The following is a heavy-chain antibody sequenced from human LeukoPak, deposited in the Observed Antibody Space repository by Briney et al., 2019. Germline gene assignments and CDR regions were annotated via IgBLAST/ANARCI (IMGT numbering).Heavy chain of an antibody. D-gene: IGHD3-10*01. Sequence: GESLKTSCKGSGYSFTSYWIGWVRQMPGKGLEWMGIIYPGDSDTRYSPSFQGQGTISADKSISTAYLQWSSLKASDTAMYYCARQGYYGSGSSSFDYWGQGTLVTVSS. CDR2: IYPGDSDT. CDR1: GYSFTSYW. V-gene: IGHV5-51*01. J-gene: IGHJ4*02. CDR3: ARQGYYGSGSSSFDY.